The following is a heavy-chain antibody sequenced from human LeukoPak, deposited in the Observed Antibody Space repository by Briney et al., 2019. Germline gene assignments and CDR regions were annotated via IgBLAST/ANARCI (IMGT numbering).Heavy chain of an antibody. D-gene: IGHD3-10*01. CDR3: ARAYYYGSGSYPEPYYYYYMDV. CDR2: ISSSSSTI. V-gene: IGHV3-48*04. Sequence: GGSLRLSCAASGFTFSSYSMNWVRQAPGQGLEWVSYISSSSSTIYYADSVKGRFTTSRDNAKNSLYLQMNSLRAEDTGVYYCARAYYYGSGSYPEPYYYYYMDVWGKGTTVTVSS. J-gene: IGHJ6*03. CDR1: GFTFSSYS.